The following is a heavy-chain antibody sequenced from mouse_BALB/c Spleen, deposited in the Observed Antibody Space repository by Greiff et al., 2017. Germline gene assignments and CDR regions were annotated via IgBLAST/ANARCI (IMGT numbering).Heavy chain of an antibody. CDR3: ARGDTTDFDY. D-gene: IGHD1-1*01. V-gene: IGHV5-6-5*01. CDR2: ISSGGST. Sequence: EVHLVESGGGLVKPGGSLELSCAASGFTFSSYAMSWVRQTPEKRLEWVASISSGGSTYYPDSVKGRFTISRDNARNILYLQMSSLRSEDTAMYYCARGDTTDFDYWGQGTTLTVSS. J-gene: IGHJ2*01. CDR1: GFTFSSYA.